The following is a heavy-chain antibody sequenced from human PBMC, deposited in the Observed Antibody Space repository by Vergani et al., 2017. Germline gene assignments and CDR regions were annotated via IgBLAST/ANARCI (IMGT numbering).Heavy chain of an antibody. Sequence: QVQLQQWGAGLLKPSETLSLTCAVYGGSFSGYHWCWIRQPPGKGLEWSGEINHSGSTNYNPSLKSRVTISLDTSKNQFSLKLTSVTAAATAVYDCARVGSSLLYAYYYYYMDVWGKGTTVTVSS. D-gene: IGHD2-2*02. CDR1: GGSFSGYH. CDR2: INHSGST. CDR3: ARVGSSLLYAYYYYYMDV. J-gene: IGHJ6*03. V-gene: IGHV4-34*01.